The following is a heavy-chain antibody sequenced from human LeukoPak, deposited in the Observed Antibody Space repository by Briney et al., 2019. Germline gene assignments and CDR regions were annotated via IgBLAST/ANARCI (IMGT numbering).Heavy chain of an antibody. CDR1: GGSISSHC. D-gene: IGHD2-2*01. V-gene: IGHV4-59*11. CDR2: IYYSGST. Sequence: SETLSLTCIVSGGSISSHCWSWIRQTPGKGLEWIGYIYYSGSTNYNPSLKSRVTISVDTSKNQFSLKLSSVTAADTAVYYCARGAAIFVYWGQGTLVTVSS. J-gene: IGHJ4*02. CDR3: ARGAAIFVY.